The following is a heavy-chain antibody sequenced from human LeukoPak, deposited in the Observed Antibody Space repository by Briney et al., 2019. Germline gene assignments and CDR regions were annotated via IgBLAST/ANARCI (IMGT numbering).Heavy chain of an antibody. Sequence: GGSLRLSCAVSGFTVSSNYMSWVRQAPGKGLEWVSVIYSGGSTYYADSVKGRFTISRDNSKNTLYLQMNSLRAEDTAVYYCARVTKITSYGMDVWGQGTTVTVSS. D-gene: IGHD5-18*01. V-gene: IGHV3-66*02. CDR3: ARVTKITSYGMDV. J-gene: IGHJ6*02. CDR2: IYSGGST. CDR1: GFTVSSNY.